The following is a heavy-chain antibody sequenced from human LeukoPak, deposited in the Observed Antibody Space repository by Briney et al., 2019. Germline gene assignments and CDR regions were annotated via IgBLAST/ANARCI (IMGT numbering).Heavy chain of an antibody. CDR3: ARDKARTSVVEPAAIYP. CDR1: GFTFSSYA. CDR2: ISYDGSNK. J-gene: IGHJ5*02. D-gene: IGHD2-2*02. Sequence: PGGSLRLSCAASGFTFSSYAMHWVRQAPGKGLEWVAVISYDGSNKYYADSVKGRFTISRDKSKNTLCLQMNSLRAEDTAVYYCARDKARTSVVEPAAIYPWGQGTLVTVSS. V-gene: IGHV3-30-3*01.